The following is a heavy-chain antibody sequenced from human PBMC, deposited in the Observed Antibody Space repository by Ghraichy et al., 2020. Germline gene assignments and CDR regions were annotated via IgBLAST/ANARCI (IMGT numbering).Heavy chain of an antibody. CDR2: INAGNGNT. J-gene: IGHJ6*03. CDR1: GYTFTSYA. V-gene: IGHV1-3*01. D-gene: IGHD6-13*01. Sequence: ASVKVSCKASGYTFTSYAMHWVRQAPGQRLEWMGWINAGNGNTKYSQKFQGRVTITRDTSASTAYMELSSLRSEDTAVYYCARDREGYSSSWYPYYYMDVWGKGTTVTVSS. CDR3: ARDREGYSSSWYPYYYMDV.